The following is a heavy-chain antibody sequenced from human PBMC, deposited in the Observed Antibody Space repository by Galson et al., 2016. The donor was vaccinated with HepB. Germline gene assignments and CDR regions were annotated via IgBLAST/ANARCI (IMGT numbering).Heavy chain of an antibody. Sequence: SLRLSCAASGFTFSSCWMTWVRQASGKGLEWVANIKQDGSEKYYVDSVKGRFTISRDNAKNSLYLQMDSLRAEDTAVYYCAREGLSDYGDYKYYYYALDVWGQGTTVTVSS. V-gene: IGHV3-7*01. CDR3: AREGLSDYGDYKYYYYALDV. D-gene: IGHD4-17*01. CDR2: IKQDGSEK. J-gene: IGHJ6*02. CDR1: GFTFSSCW.